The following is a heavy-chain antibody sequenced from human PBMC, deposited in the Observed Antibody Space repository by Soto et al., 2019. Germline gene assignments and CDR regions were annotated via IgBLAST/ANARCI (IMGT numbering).Heavy chain of an antibody. J-gene: IGHJ5*02. CDR3: ARDYYGSGSYNP. Sequence: PGGSLRLSCAASGFTFSSYATHWVRQAPGKGLEWVAVISYDGSNEYYADSVKGRFTISRDNSKNTLYLQMNSLRAEDTAVYYCARDYYGSGSYNPWGQGTLVTVSS. V-gene: IGHV3-30-3*01. CDR2: ISYDGSNE. CDR1: GFTFSSYA. D-gene: IGHD3-10*01.